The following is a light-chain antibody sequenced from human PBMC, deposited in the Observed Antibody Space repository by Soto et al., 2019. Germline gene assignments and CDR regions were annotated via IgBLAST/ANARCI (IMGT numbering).Light chain of an antibody. Sequence: DIVMTQSPDSLAVSLGERATINCKSSQSILYSSNNNNYLAWYQQKPGQPPKLLVSWASTRESGVPDRFSGSGSGTDFTLTISSLQAEDVAVYYCQHYYSTPYTFXQGTKVDIK. CDR1: QSILYSSNNNNY. V-gene: IGKV4-1*01. CDR3: QHYYSTPYT. J-gene: IGKJ2*01. CDR2: WAS.